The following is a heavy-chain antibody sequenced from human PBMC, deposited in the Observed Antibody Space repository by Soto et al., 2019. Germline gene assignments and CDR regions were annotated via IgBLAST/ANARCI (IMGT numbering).Heavy chain of an antibody. Sequence: EVQLLESGGGLVQPGGSLSLSCEAPGFPFSSYAMSWVRQAPGKGLEWVSAISGSGGSTYYADSVKGRFTISRDNSKNTLYLQMNSLRAEDTAVYYCAKEMSRWLVRPPLDYWGQGTLVTVSS. CDR1: GFPFSSYA. J-gene: IGHJ4*02. V-gene: IGHV3-23*01. D-gene: IGHD6-19*01. CDR3: AKEMSRWLVRPPLDY. CDR2: ISGSGGST.